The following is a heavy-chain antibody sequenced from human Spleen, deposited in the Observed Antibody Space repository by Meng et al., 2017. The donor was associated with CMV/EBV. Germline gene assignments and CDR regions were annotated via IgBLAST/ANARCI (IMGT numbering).Heavy chain of an antibody. J-gene: IGHJ4*02. D-gene: IGHD6-6*01. Sequence: CAVYGGSFSGYYWRWIRQPQGKGLEWIGEINHSGSTNYNPSLKSRVTISVDTSKNQFSLKLSSVTAADTAVYYCARELSYSSSLDLDYWGQGTLVTVSS. V-gene: IGHV4-34*01. CDR3: ARELSYSSSLDLDY. CDR2: INHSGST. CDR1: GGSFSGYY.